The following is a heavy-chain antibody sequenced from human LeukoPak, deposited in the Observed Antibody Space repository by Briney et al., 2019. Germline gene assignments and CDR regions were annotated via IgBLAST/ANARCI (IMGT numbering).Heavy chain of an antibody. V-gene: IGHV4-30-4*01. Sequence: PSETLSLTCAVYGGSFSGYYWSWIRQPPGKGLEWIGYIYYSGSTYYNPSLKSRVTISVDTSKNQFSLKLSSVTAADTAVYYCARAGSYYDSSGYYPPVSYFDYWGQGTLVTVSS. J-gene: IGHJ4*02. D-gene: IGHD3-22*01. CDR3: ARAGSYYDSSGYYPPVSYFDY. CDR2: IYYSGST. CDR1: GGSFSGYY.